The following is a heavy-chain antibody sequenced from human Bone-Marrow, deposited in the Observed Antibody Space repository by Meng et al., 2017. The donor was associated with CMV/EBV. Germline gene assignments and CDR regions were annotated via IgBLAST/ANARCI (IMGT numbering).Heavy chain of an antibody. J-gene: IGHJ4*02. D-gene: IGHD3-9*01. Sequence: GGSLKIPCAASGLTFSSYAMHWVRQAPGKGLEWVAVISYDGSNKYYADSVKGRFTISRDNSKNTLYLQMNSLRAEDTAVYYCARDHLAPDYDILTGSFDYWGQGTLVTVSS. CDR2: ISYDGSNK. CDR3: ARDHLAPDYDILTGSFDY. V-gene: IGHV3-30*04. CDR1: GLTFSSYA.